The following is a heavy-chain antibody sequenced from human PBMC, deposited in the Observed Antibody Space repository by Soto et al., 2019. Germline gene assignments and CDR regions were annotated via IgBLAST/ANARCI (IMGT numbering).Heavy chain of an antibody. CDR2: ITAYNGNT. D-gene: IGHD3-16*02. V-gene: IGHV1-18*01. CDR1: AYTFTSYG. J-gene: IGHJ5*02. CDR3: AREGPNHRLS. Sequence: ASVKVSCKASAYTFTSYGFSGVRQAPGQGLEWMGWITAYNGNTKYAQKLQGRVTMATDTSTSTAYMELRSLRSDDTAVYDCAREGPNHRLSWGQGTLVTVSS.